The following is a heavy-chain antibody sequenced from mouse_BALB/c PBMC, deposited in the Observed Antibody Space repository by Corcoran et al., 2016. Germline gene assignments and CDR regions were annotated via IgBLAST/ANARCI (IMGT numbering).Heavy chain of an antibody. J-gene: IGHJ2*01. D-gene: IGHD2-1*01. CDR2: IDPANGNT. Sequence: EVQLQQSGAELVKPGASVKSSCTASGFNIKDTYMHWVKQRPEQGLEWIGRIDPANGNTKYDPKFQGKATIKADTSSNTAYLQLSSLPSEDTAVYYCARIYYGNYGYYFDYWGQGTTLTVSS. CDR1: GFNIKDTY. V-gene: IGHV14-3*02. CDR3: ARIYYGNYGYYFDY.